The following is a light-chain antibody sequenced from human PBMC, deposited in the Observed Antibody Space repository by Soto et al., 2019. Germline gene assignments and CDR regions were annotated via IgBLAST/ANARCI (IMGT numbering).Light chain of an antibody. V-gene: IGKV3-15*01. J-gene: IGKJ1*01. Sequence: EIVLTQSPATLSLSPGERATLSCMASQSVGSNLAWYQQKPGQAPRLLIYGASTRVTGIPARFSGSGSGTEFTLTISSLQSEDFAVYYCQQYSNWPPYTFGQGTKVDI. CDR2: GAS. CDR3: QQYSNWPPYT. CDR1: QSVGSN.